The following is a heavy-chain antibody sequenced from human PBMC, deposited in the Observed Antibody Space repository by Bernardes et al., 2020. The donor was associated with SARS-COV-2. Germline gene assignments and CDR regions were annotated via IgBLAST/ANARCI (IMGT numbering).Heavy chain of an antibody. V-gene: IGHV1-8*01. Sequence: ASVKVSCKASGYTFTNYDINWVRQAPGQGLEWVGWMNPNSGSTGYAQKFQGRVSMTRSTSISTAYMELSSLKSEDTAVYYCARGSGVAADYWGQGTLVTVS. D-gene: IGHD6-13*01. J-gene: IGHJ4*02. CDR3: ARGSGVAADY. CDR1: GYTFTNYD. CDR2: MNPNSGST.